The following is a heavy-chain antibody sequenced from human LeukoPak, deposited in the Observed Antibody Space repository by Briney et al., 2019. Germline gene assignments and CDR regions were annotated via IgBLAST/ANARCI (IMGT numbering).Heavy chain of an antibody. V-gene: IGHV4-34*01. J-gene: IGHJ4*02. CDR2: INHSGST. CDR3: ARGRTPYY. Sequence: YPSETLSLTCAVYGGSFSGYYWSWIRQPPGKGLEWIGEINHSGSTNYNPSLKSRVTISVDTSKNQFSLKLSSVTAADTAVYYCARGRTPYYWGQGTLVTVSS. CDR1: GGSFSGYY.